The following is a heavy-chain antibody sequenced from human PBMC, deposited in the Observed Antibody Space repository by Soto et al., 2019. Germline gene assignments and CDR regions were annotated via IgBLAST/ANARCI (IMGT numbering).Heavy chain of an antibody. CDR3: ARLHLPALQGAFDI. J-gene: IGHJ3*02. V-gene: IGHV4-4*07. CDR1: DGSINSDY. CDR2: ISTSGRT. D-gene: IGHD2-2*01. Sequence: QVQLQESGPGLVKPSETLSLTCSVSDGSINSDYWTWIRQSAGKGLEWIGRISTSGRTTYNPSLMSRVTMSIDTSRNQFSLTLISVTAADTALYYCARLHLPALQGAFDIWGQGTMVTVSS.